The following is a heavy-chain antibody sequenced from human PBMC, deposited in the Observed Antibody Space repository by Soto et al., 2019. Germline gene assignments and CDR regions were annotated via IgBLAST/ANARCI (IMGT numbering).Heavy chain of an antibody. Sequence: SETLSLTCTVCGGSISSDYWSWIRQPPGKGLEWIGYIYYSGSTNYNPSLKRRVTISVDTSKNQFSLKLSSVTAADTAVYYCARHVWELLIVGDDYYFDYWGQGTLVTVSS. V-gene: IGHV4-59*08. CDR2: IYYSGST. CDR1: GGSISSDY. D-gene: IGHD1-26*01. CDR3: ARHVWELLIVGDDYYFDY. J-gene: IGHJ4*02.